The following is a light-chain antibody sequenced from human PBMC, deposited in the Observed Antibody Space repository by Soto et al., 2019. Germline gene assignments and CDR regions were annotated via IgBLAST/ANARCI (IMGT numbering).Light chain of an antibody. Sequence: QSALTQPASVSGSPSQSITISCTGTSSDVGAYHFVSWYQQHPGKAPKLLISDVSNRPSGVSNRFSGSKSGNTASLTISGLRTEDEADYFCSSYTTSSTVVFGGGTKRTVL. V-gene: IGLV2-14*01. CDR3: SSYTTSSTVV. CDR2: DVS. CDR1: SSDVGAYHF. J-gene: IGLJ2*01.